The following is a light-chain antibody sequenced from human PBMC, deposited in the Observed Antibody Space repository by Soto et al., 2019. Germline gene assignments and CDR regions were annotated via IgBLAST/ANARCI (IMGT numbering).Light chain of an antibody. J-gene: IGLJ2*01. CDR2: NVN. CDR3: CSYADIVI. Sequence: QSVLTQPRSVSGSPGQSVTISCTGTSSDVGGWNFVSWYQQHPGKAPKLMIYNVNKRPSGVPDRFSGSKSGSTASLTISGLQAEDEADYFCCSYADIVIFGGGTQLTVL. CDR1: SSDVGGWNF. V-gene: IGLV2-11*01.